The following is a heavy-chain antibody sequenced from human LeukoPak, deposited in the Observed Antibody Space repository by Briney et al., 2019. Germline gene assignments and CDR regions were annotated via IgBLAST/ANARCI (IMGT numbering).Heavy chain of an antibody. CDR1: GFTFSTYT. D-gene: IGHD5-18*01. Sequence: GGSLRLSCAASGFTFSTYTMNWVRQAPGKGLEWVSSISSSSSYIYYADSVKGRFTISRDNAKNPLYLQMNSLRAEDTAVYYCARYSWPIDYWGHGTLVTVSS. V-gene: IGHV3-21*04. CDR3: ARYSWPIDY. CDR2: ISSSSSYI. J-gene: IGHJ4*01.